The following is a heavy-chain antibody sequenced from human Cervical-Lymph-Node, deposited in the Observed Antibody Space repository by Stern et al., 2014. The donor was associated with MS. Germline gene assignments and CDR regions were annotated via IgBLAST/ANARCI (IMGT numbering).Heavy chain of an antibody. CDR3: VRDGSEYSMSRYFHH. Sequence: MQLVESGGGVVQPGTSLRLSCAASGFTFSEYRMHWVRQAPGKGLEWVALISFDGTIKKYADSVKGRLSVSRDNSKNTLYLQMNTLTIEDTAVYFCVRDGSEYSMSRYFHHWGQGTLVIVSS. D-gene: IGHD6-6*01. CDR2: ISFDGTIK. V-gene: IGHV3-30-3*01. J-gene: IGHJ1*01. CDR1: GFTFSEYR.